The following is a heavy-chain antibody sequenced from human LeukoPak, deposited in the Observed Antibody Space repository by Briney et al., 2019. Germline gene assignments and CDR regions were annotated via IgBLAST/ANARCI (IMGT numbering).Heavy chain of an antibody. D-gene: IGHD2-2*01. Sequence: TSVKVSCKASGYTFTDYNMHWGRQAPRQGFEWMEWINPNDSDANYAQKFPGRVTMTRDTSISTAHMEVSRLRSDDTAVYYCARANFLYCSSTTCLFDYWGQGTLVTVSS. J-gene: IGHJ4*02. CDR1: GYTFTDYN. V-gene: IGHV1-2*02. CDR3: ARANFLYCSSTTCLFDY. CDR2: INPNDSDA.